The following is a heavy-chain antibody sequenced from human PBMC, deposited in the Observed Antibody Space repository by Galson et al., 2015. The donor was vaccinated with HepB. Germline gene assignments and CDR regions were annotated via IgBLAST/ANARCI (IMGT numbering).Heavy chain of an antibody. CDR2: ISYDGSNK. J-gene: IGHJ4*02. CDR1: GFTFRNYA. Sequence: SLRLSCAASGFTFRNYAMHWVRQAPGKGLEWVAVISYDGSNKYYADSVKGRFAISRDNSKNTLYLQLNSLRAEDTAVYYCARNDYDTYYFDYWGQGTLVTVSS. V-gene: IGHV3-30*09. CDR3: ARNDYDTYYFDY. D-gene: IGHD4-17*01.